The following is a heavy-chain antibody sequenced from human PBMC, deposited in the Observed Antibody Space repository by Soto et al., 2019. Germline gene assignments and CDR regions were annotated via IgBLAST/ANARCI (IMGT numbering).Heavy chain of an antibody. D-gene: IGHD6-19*01. J-gene: IGHJ5*02. V-gene: IGHV3-30*18. CDR1: GFTFSSYG. CDR2: ISYDGRNK. CDR3: ANGAVAAQGWFDP. Sequence: QVQLVESGGGVVQPGRSLRLSCAVSGFTFSSYGMHWVRQAPGKGLEWVAVISYDGRNKYYADSVKGRFTISRDNSKNSLYLQMNRLRAEDTAVYYCANGAVAAQGWFDPWGQGTLVTVSS.